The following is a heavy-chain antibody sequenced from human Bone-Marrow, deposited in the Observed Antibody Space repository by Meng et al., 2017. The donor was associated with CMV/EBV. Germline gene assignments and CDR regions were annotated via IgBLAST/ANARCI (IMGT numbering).Heavy chain of an antibody. CDR3: ARAQIVGATTLFDY. V-gene: IGHV3-48*04. J-gene: IGHJ4*02. Sequence: GGSLRLSCAASGFSFSSYSMNWVRQAPGKGLEWVSYISSSSSTIYYADPVKGRFTISRDNAKNSLYLQMNSLRAEDTAVYYCARAQIVGATTLFDYWGQGTLVTVSS. D-gene: IGHD1-26*01. CDR2: ISSSSSTI. CDR1: GFSFSSYS.